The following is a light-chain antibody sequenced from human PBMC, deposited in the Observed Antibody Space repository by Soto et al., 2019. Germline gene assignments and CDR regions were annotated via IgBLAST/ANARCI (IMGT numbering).Light chain of an antibody. Sequence: QSALTQPASMSGSPGQSITISCTETGSDIGGYKYVSWYQHHPGKAPKLIIYDVTHRPSGVSDRFSASKFGNTASLTISGLQAEDEADYYCSSYTSSSTPYVFGSGTKVTVL. CDR1: GSDIGGYKY. J-gene: IGLJ1*01. CDR2: DVT. CDR3: SSYTSSSTPYV. V-gene: IGLV2-14*03.